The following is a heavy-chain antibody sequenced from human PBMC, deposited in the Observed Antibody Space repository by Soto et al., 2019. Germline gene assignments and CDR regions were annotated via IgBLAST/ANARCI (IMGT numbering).Heavy chain of an antibody. Sequence: GASVKVSCKASGYTFTGYYMHWVRQAPGQGLEWMGWINPNSGGTNYAQKFQGRVTMTRDTSISTAYMELSRLRSDDTAVYYCARVRGYDFRSGYWRTYYYYYGMDVWGQGTTVTVSS. CDR3: ARVRGYDFRSGYWRTYYYYYGMDV. CDR1: GYTFTGYY. D-gene: IGHD3-3*01. CDR2: INPNSGGT. V-gene: IGHV1-2*02. J-gene: IGHJ6*02.